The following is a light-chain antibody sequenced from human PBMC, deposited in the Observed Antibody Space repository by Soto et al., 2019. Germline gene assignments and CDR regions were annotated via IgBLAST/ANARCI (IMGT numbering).Light chain of an antibody. Sequence: DIQMTQSASSLSASVGDRVTIACRASQSISSSVNWYQQKEGKAPNLLIYTASNLESGVPSRFSGSGYGTDFNLTISSLQTEDFATYFCQQSYSRPRAFGQGTKVDIK. CDR1: QSISSS. J-gene: IGKJ1*01. CDR3: QQSYSRPRA. V-gene: IGKV1-39*01. CDR2: TAS.